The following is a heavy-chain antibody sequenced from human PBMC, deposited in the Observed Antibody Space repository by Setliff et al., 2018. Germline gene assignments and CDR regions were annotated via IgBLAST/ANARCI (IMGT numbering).Heavy chain of an antibody. CDR2: IWGDGGTK. D-gene: IGHD2-15*01. V-gene: IGHV3-33*08. Sequence: GGSLRLSCAASGFTFSTYRMHWVRQAPGKGLEWVAVIWGDGGTKYHADSVKGRFTISRDNSKNTPYLQMNSLRPEDTAVYYCARTCSGSGCYAGLESWGQGTPVTVSS. J-gene: IGHJ4*02. CDR1: GFTFSTYR. CDR3: ARTCSGSGCYAGLES.